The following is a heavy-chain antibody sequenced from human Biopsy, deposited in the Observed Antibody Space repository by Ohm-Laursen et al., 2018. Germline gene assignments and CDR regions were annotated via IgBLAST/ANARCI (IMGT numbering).Heavy chain of an antibody. Sequence: SDTLSLTCAVYGESFNGYYWSWIRQPPGKGLEWIGQINQRGRTNYNPSLKSRVNISADKSNNQFSLKLTSVTSADTAVYFCGNEVHGRDYWGLGALVTVSS. D-gene: IGHD2-15*01. CDR2: INQRGRT. J-gene: IGHJ4*02. CDR3: GNEVHGRDY. V-gene: IGHV4-34*01. CDR1: GESFNGYY.